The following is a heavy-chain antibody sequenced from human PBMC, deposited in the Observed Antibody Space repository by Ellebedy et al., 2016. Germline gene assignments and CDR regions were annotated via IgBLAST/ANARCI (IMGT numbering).Heavy chain of an antibody. CDR3: ARVRIATAGPFDF. CDR2: IWYDGSDK. D-gene: IGHD6-13*01. CDR1: GFTFSSYD. V-gene: IGHV3-33*01. J-gene: IGHJ4*02. Sequence: GESLKISCAASGFTFSSYDMHWVRQAPGKGLEWVAVIWYDGSDKYYADSVKGRFTISRDNSKNTLYLQMNSLRAEDTAVYYCARVRIATAGPFDFWGQGTLVTVSS.